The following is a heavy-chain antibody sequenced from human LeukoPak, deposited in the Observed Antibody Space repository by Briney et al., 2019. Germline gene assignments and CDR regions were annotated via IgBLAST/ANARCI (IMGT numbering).Heavy chain of an antibody. Sequence: ASVKVSCKASGYTLTDYYMHWVRQAPGQGLEWMGWINPNSGGTNYAQKFQGRVTMTRDTSISTAYMELSRLRSDDTAVYYCARVEMATITLDYWGQGTLVTVSS. CDR3: ARVEMATITLDY. V-gene: IGHV1-2*02. D-gene: IGHD5-24*01. CDR2: INPNSGGT. J-gene: IGHJ4*02. CDR1: GYTLTDYY.